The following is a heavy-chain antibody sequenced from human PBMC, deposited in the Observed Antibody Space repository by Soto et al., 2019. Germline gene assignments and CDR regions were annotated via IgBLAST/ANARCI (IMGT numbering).Heavy chain of an antibody. J-gene: IGHJ3*02. V-gene: IGHV3-23*01. CDR1: GFTFSTYS. CDR2: IRDSGHST. CDR3: ARVKAQILSSGWYGGDDI. D-gene: IGHD6-19*01. Sequence: EVQLLESGGGLVQPGGSLRLSCAASGFTFSTYSMTWVRQAPGKGLEWVSTIRDSGHSTHYADSVRGRFAISRDNSKTTLFLQMNSLRAEYTAVYYCARVKAQILSSGWYGGDDIWGQGTMVTVSS.